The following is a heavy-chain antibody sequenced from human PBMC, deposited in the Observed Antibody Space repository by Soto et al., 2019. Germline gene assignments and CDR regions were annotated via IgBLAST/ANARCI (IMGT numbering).Heavy chain of an antibody. V-gene: IGHV4-4*02. CDR1: GGSISSGTW. CDR2: IYHSGSP. J-gene: IGHJ5*02. CDR3: ARRVPAAPNWFDP. D-gene: IGHD2-2*01. Sequence: SEPLSLTCAVSGGSISSGTWWSWVRQPPGRGLEWIGEIYHSGSPNYNPSLKSRVTMSVDKSKNLFSLRLSSVTAADSALYYCARRVPAAPNWFDPWGQGTLVTVSS.